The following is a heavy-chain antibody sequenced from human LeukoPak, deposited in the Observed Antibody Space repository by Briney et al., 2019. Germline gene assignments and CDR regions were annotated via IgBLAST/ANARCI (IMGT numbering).Heavy chain of an antibody. D-gene: IGHD3-3*01. J-gene: IGHJ4*02. Sequence: SETLSLTCTVSGGSISSSSYYWGWIRQPPGKGLEWIGSIYYSGSTYYNPSLKSRVTISVDTSKSQFSLKLSSVTAADTAVYYCARCTIFGVDALGPYFDYWGQGTLVTVSS. CDR3: ARCTIFGVDALGPYFDY. CDR2: IYYSGST. V-gene: IGHV4-39*01. CDR1: GGSISSSSYY.